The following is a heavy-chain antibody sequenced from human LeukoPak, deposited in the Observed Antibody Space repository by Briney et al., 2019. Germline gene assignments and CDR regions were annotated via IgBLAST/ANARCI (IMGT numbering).Heavy chain of an antibody. Sequence: GESLKISCKISGYILTNNWIGWVRQVPGKGLEWMGLIYPGNSDTKYSPSFQGQVTFSVDKSISTAYLHWSSLKASDTAMYYCAIQWGSGGYDYWGQGTLVTVSS. CDR2: IYPGNSDT. J-gene: IGHJ4*02. CDR3: AIQWGSGGYDY. D-gene: IGHD1-26*01. V-gene: IGHV5-51*01. CDR1: GYILTNNW.